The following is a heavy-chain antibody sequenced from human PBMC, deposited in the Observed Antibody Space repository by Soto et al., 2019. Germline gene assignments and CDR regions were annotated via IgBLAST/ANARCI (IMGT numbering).Heavy chain of an antibody. CDR3: ARDGYGDYIGWFDP. CDR1: CSPFTIYG. D-gene: IGHD4-17*01. J-gene: IGHJ5*02. CDR2: ISAYNGNT. Sequence: VKVSCTASCSPFTIYGISWVRQAPGQGLEWMGWISAYNGNTNYAQKLQGRVTMTTDTSTSTAYMELRSLRSDDTAVYYCARDGYGDYIGWFDPWGQGTLVTVSS. V-gene: IGHV1-18*04.